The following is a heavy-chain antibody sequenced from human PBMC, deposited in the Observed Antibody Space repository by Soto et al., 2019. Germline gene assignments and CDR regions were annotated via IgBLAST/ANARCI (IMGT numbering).Heavy chain of an antibody. CDR1: GYTFTRYY. V-gene: IGHV1-46*01. Sequence: QVQLLQSGAEVKKPGASVKVSCKASGYTFTRYYIHWVRQAPGQGLEWMGVINPGGGSTTYAQNFQGRVTMTGDTSTNTVYMELSSLRSEDTAVYFCARDVAREKDYWGQGTLVTVSS. CDR3: ARDVAREKDY. CDR2: INPGGGST. D-gene: IGHD1-26*01. J-gene: IGHJ4*02.